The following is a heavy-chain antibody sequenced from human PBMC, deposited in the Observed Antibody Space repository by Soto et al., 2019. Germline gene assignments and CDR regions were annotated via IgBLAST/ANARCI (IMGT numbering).Heavy chain of an antibody. Sequence: ASVKVSCKASGGTFSSYAISWVRQAHGQGLEWMGGIIPIFGTANYAQKFQGRVTITADESTSTAYMELSSLRSEDTAVYYCARGRSSSYYGMDVWGQGTTVTVSS. D-gene: IGHD3-10*01. CDR1: GGTFSSYA. J-gene: IGHJ6*02. CDR2: IIPIFGTA. CDR3: ARGRSSSYYGMDV. V-gene: IGHV1-69*13.